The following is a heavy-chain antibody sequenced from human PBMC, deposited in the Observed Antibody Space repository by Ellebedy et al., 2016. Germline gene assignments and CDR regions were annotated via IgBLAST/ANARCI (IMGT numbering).Heavy chain of an antibody. Sequence: SVKVSXXASGGTFSSYAISWVRQAPGQGLEWMGGIIPIFGTANYAQKFQGRVTITADESTSTAYMELSSLRSEDTAVYYCARVHEAEYCSGGSCYLGWFDPWGQGTLVTVSS. J-gene: IGHJ5*02. D-gene: IGHD2-15*01. CDR2: IIPIFGTA. CDR1: GGTFSSYA. CDR3: ARVHEAEYCSGGSCYLGWFDP. V-gene: IGHV1-69*13.